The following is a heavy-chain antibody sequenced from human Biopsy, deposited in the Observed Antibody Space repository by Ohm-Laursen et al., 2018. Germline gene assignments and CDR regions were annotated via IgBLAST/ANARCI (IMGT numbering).Heavy chain of an antibody. D-gene: IGHD2/OR15-2a*01. CDR3: ARDISPSTFPENTLDI. CDR2: MSRNNGFI. J-gene: IGHJ3*02. Sequence: SLRLSCSAAGFKFDDYAMHWVRQTPGKGLEWVSGMSRNNGFIGYADSVRGRFTISGDNGQNSLYLQMNNLITKDTAVYYCARDISPSTFPENTLDIWGQGTMVTVSS. V-gene: IGHV3-9*01. CDR1: GFKFDDYA.